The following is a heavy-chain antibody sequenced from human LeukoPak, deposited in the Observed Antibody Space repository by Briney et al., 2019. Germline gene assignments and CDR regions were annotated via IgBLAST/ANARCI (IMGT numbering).Heavy chain of an antibody. J-gene: IGHJ4*02. Sequence: GGSLRLSCAASGSTFSGSYMSWIRQAPGKGLEWVSYISSSGSTIDYADSVKGRFTISRDNAKNSLYLHMNSLRAEDTAVYYCARSIPAGNRRWGEATLVSDCS. D-gene: IGHD2-2*01. CDR1: GSTFSGSY. CDR3: ARSIPAGNRR. CDR2: ISSSGSTI. V-gene: IGHV3-11*01.